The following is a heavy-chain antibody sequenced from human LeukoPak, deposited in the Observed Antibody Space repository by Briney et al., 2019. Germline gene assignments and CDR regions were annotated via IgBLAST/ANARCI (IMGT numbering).Heavy chain of an antibody. J-gene: IGHJ4*02. V-gene: IGHV3-30-3*01. CDR3: ARVPVVAATEDY. D-gene: IGHD2-15*01. CDR2: ISYDGSNK. Sequence: PGGSLRLSCAASGFTFSSYAMHWVRQAPGKGLEWVAVISYDGSNKYYADSVKSRFTISRDNSKNTLYLQMNSLRAEDTAVYYCARVPVVAATEDYWGQGTLVTVSS. CDR1: GFTFSSYA.